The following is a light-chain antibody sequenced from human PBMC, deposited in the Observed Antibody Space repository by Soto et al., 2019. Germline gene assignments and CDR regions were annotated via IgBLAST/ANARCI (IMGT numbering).Light chain of an antibody. V-gene: IGKV3-20*01. J-gene: IGKJ2*01. Sequence: EIVLTQSPGTLSLSPGDRATLCCRASQSVSSNYLAWYQQKPGQAPRLLIYAASRGAAGIPDRFSGSGSRTDFTLTISRLEPEDFAVYCCQQYGRSPMFTFGQGTKLEVK. CDR2: AAS. CDR1: QSVSSNY. CDR3: QQYGRSPMFT.